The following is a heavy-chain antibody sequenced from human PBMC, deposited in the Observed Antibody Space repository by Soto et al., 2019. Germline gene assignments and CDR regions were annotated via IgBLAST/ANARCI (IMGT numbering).Heavy chain of an antibody. J-gene: IGHJ4*02. CDR2: INPDSGVT. CDR3: ARDTGRLLASARFDD. D-gene: IGHD2-8*02. CDR1: GYTFTGYY. V-gene: IGHV1-2*02. Sequence: QVQLVQSGAEVKKPGASVKVSCEASGYTFTGYYIHWVRQAPGQGLEWMGWINPDSGVTNNAQKFQGRVTMTGDTSISTAYMELSRLRSDDTAVYYCARDTGRLLASARFDDWGQGTLVTVSS.